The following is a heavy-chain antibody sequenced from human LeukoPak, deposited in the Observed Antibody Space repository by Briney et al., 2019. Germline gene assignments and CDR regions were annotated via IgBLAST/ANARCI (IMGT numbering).Heavy chain of an antibody. CDR3: ARDGAAAGYYYYYYMDV. CDR1: GFTFSSYS. Sequence: GGSLRLSCAVSGFTFSSYSMNWVRQAPGKGLEWVSSISSSSSYIYYADSVKGRFTISRDNAKNSLYLQMNSLRAEDTAVYYCARDGAAAGYYYYYYMDVWGKGTTVTVSS. V-gene: IGHV3-21*01. D-gene: IGHD6-13*01. CDR2: ISSSSSYI. J-gene: IGHJ6*03.